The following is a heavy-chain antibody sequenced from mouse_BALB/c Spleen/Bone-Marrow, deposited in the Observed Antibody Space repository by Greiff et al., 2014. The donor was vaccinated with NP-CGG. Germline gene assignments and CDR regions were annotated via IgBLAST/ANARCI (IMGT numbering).Heavy chain of an antibody. V-gene: IGHV5-6-3*01. CDR1: GFTFSSYG. J-gene: IGHJ2*01. D-gene: IGHD2-1*01. Sequence: EVKLMESGGGLVQPGGSLKLSCAASGFTFSSYGMSWVRQTPDKRLEVVASINSNGGSTYYPDSVKGRFTISRDNAKKTLSLQMSSLKSEDTAVYYCARGNYGNYVDYFDYWGQGTTLTVSS. CDR2: INSNGGST. CDR3: ARGNYGNYVDYFDY.